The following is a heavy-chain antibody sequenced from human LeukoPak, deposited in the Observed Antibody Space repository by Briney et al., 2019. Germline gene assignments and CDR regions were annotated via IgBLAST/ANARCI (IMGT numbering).Heavy chain of an antibody. CDR1: GYTFTGYY. V-gene: IGHV1-2*02. J-gene: IGHJ3*02. CDR2: INPSSGGT. CDR3: ARDNCKGILTGRTSGAFDI. Sequence: ASVKVSCKASGYTFTGYYMHWVRQAPGQGLEWMGWINPSSGGTNYAQKFQSRVTMTRDTSISTAYMELSRLRSDDTAVYYCARDNCKGILTGRTSGAFDIWGQGTMVTVSS. D-gene: IGHD3-9*01.